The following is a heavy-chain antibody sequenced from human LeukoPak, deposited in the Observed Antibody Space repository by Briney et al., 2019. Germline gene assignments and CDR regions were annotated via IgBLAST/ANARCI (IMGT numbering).Heavy chain of an antibody. Sequence: KPGRSLRLSXTASGFTFGDYAMSWFRQAPGKGLEWVGFIRSKAYGGTTEYAASVKGRFTISRDDSKSIAYLQMNSLKTEDTAVYYCTRGRGDYVWGSYRLYWGQGTLVTVSS. V-gene: IGHV3-49*05. CDR1: GFTFGDYA. D-gene: IGHD3-16*02. CDR3: TRGRGDYVWGSYRLY. J-gene: IGHJ4*02. CDR2: IRSKAYGGTT.